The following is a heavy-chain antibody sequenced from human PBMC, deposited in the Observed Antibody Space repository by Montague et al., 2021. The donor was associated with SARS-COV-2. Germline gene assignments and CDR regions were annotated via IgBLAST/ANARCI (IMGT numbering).Heavy chain of an antibody. D-gene: IGHD6-19*01. CDR3: ARGSRQWLVRPPHYYYFDY. J-gene: IGHJ4*02. V-gene: IGHV4-34*01. Sequence: SETLSLTCAVYGGSFSGYYWSCIRQPPGKGLEWIGEINHSGSTNYNPSLKSRVTISVDTSKNQFSLKLSSVTAADTAVYYCARGSRQWLVRPPHYYYFDYWGQGTLVTVSS. CDR2: INHSGST. CDR1: GGSFSGYY.